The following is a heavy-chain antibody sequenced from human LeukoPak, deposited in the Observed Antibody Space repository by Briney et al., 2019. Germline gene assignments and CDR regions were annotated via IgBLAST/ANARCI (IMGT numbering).Heavy chain of an antibody. D-gene: IGHD3-22*01. J-gene: IGHJ4*02. CDR2: ISGSGGST. CDR3: AKASGGKYYDSSGSDVLRPPIDY. Sequence: HPGGSLRLSCAASGFTFSSYAMSWVRQAPGKGLEWGSAISGSGGSTYYADSVKGRFTISRDNSKNTLYLQMNSLRAEDTAVYYCAKASGGKYYDSSGSDVLRPPIDYWGQGTLVTVSS. V-gene: IGHV3-23*01. CDR1: GFTFSSYA.